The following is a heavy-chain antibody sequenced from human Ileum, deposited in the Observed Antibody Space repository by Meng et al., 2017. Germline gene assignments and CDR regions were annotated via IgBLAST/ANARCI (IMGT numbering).Heavy chain of an antibody. CDR3: AILGFQGIDP. CDR2: IKQDESEK. D-gene: IGHD2/OR15-2a*01. CDR1: GFTFSNYW. V-gene: IGHV3-7*01. J-gene: IGHJ5*02. Sequence: EGELVESGGGLVQPGGSLRLSCAAFGFTFSNYWMSWVRQSPGKGLEWVANIKQDESEKYFMDSVKGRFTVSRDNAKNSLYLQMNSLRAEDTAVYYCAILGFQGIDPWGQGTLVTVSS.